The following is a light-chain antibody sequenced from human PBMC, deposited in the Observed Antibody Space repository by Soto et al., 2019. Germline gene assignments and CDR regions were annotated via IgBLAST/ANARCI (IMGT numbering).Light chain of an antibody. CDR3: CSYTGNKAFV. V-gene: IGLV2-11*01. CDR2: DVS. CDR1: NIGAHSF. Sequence: VLTQPRSLSGSPGQSVTISCTGPNIGAHSFVSWYQDRPDKVPKLLIYDVSQRPSGIPDRFSGSRSANTASLTISGLQADDVAAYYCCSYTGNKAFVFGTGTKVTVL. J-gene: IGLJ1*01.